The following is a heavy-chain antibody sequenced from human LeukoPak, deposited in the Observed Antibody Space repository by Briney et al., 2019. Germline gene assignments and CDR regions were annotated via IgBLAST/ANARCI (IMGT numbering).Heavy chain of an antibody. CDR1: GFTFSTYW. Sequence: GGSLRLSCAASGFTFSTYWMNWVRQAPGKGLEWVANIKQDGSEKYYVDSVKGRFTLSRDNAKNSLYLQMNSLRAEDTAVYYCARDYYGSGSYLDYWGQGTLVTVSS. D-gene: IGHD3-10*01. J-gene: IGHJ4*02. CDR2: IKQDGSEK. CDR3: ARDYYGSGSYLDY. V-gene: IGHV3-7*03.